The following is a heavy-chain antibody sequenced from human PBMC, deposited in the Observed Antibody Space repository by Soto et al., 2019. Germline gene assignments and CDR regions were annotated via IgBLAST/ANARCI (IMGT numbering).Heavy chain of an antibody. J-gene: IGHJ4*02. D-gene: IGHD3-22*01. CDR2: IGTAGDT. Sequence: GGSLRLSCAASGFTFSSYDMHWVRQATGKGLEWVSAIGTAGDTYYPGSVKGRFTISRDNSRNTLFLQMNSLRAEDTAVYYCARDYYKYYDSSGYYRSPAYWGQGTLVTVSS. CDR1: GFTFSSYD. CDR3: ARDYYKYYDSSGYYRSPAY. V-gene: IGHV3-13*01.